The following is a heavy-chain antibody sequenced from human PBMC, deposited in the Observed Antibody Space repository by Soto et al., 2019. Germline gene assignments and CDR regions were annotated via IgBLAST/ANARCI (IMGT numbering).Heavy chain of an antibody. CDR2: IIPIFGTA. CDR1: GGTFSSYA. V-gene: IGHV1-69*06. D-gene: IGHD2-15*01. Sequence: SVKVSCKASGGTFSSYAISWVRQAPGQGLEWMGGIIPIFGTANYAQKFQGRVAITADKSTSTAYMELSSLRSEDTAVYYCARVRCSGGSCYSYYYGMDVWGQGTTVTVSS. CDR3: ARVRCSGGSCYSYYYGMDV. J-gene: IGHJ6*02.